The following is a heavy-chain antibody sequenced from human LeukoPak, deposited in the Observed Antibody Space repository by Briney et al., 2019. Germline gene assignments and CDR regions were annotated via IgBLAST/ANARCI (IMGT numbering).Heavy chain of an antibody. V-gene: IGHV3-49*04. Sequence: PGGPLRLSCTASGFTFGDYAMSWVPRAPGKGLEWVGFIRSKAYGGTTEYAASVKGRFTISRDDSKSIAYLQMNSLKTEDTAVYYCTRSYCSSTSCSSPTSDYWGQGTLVTVSS. J-gene: IGHJ4*02. CDR1: GFTFGDYA. CDR3: TRSYCSSTSCSSPTSDY. CDR2: IRSKAYGGTT. D-gene: IGHD2-2*01.